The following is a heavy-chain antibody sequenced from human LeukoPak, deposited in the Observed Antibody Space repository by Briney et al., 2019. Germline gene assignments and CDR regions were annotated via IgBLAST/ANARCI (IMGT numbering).Heavy chain of an antibody. D-gene: IGHD2-8*01. CDR1: GYTFSGYY. V-gene: IGHV1-2*02. J-gene: IGHJ4*02. CDR3: ARGYCTNAVCRTFDF. CDR2: INPNNGDT. Sequence: ASVKVSCKASGYTFSGYYLHWVRQAPGEGLEWMGWINPNNGDTIYAQSFQGRVTMTRGTSISTAYMELSRLRSDDTAVYFCARGYCTNAVCRTFDFWGQGTLVTVSS.